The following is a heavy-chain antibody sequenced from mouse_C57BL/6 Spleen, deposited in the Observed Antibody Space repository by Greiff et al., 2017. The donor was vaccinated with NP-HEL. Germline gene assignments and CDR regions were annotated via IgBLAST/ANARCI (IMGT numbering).Heavy chain of an antibody. CDR3: TRHGSSHWYFDV. CDR2: IDPETGGT. Sequence: QVQLQQSGAELVRPGASVTLSCKASGYTFTDYEMHWVKQTPVHGLEWIGAIDPETGGTAYNQKFKGKAILTADKSSSTAYMELRSLTSEDSAVYYCTRHGSSHWYFDVWGTGTTVTVSS. V-gene: IGHV1-15*01. CDR1: GYTFTDYE. J-gene: IGHJ1*03. D-gene: IGHD1-1*01.